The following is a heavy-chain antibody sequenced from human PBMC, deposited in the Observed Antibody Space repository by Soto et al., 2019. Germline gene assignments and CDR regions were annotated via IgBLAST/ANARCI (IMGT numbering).Heavy chain of an antibody. J-gene: IGHJ4*02. D-gene: IGHD3-16*02. CDR3: TRRLSRWLKSEEDPREDFDY. CDR1: GYIFASHD. Sequence: QVRLVQSGAEVKKPGASVKVSCKTSGYIFASHDINWVRQASGQGLEWMGWMNPTSGNTGYAQKFQDRLTLTRDTSMTTAYVELSSLRSDDTAVYYCTRRLSRWLKSEEDPREDFDYWGQGTLVSVSS. CDR2: MNPTSGNT. V-gene: IGHV1-8*01.